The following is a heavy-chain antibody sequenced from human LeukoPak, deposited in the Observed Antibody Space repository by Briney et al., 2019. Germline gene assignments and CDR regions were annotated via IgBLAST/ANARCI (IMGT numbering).Heavy chain of an antibody. CDR3: ARAHITMVRGVIDAFDI. CDR2: ISSSSSYT. CDR1: GFTFSDYY. Sequence: PGGSLRLSCAASGFTFSDYYMSWIRQAPGKGLEWVSYISSSSSYTNYADSVKGRFTISRDNAKNSLYLQMNSLRAEDTAVYYCARAHITMVRGVIDAFDIWGQGTMVTVS. D-gene: IGHD3-10*01. V-gene: IGHV3-11*06. J-gene: IGHJ3*02.